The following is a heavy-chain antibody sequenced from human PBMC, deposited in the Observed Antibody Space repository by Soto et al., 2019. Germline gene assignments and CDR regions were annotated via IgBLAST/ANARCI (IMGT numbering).Heavy chain of an antibody. CDR1: GFTFSSYG. J-gene: IGHJ4*02. CDR2: ISYDGSNK. D-gene: IGHD3-10*01. V-gene: IGHV3-30*03. CDR3: GGGGGVLWFGELNPFDY. Sequence: QVQLVESGGGVVQPGRSLRLSCAASGFTFSSYGMHWVRQAPGKGLEWVAVISYDGSNKYYADSVKGRFTISRDNSKNALYRQRSGVRGGGTDVYYVGGGGGVLWFGELNPFDYWGQGTLVTVSS.